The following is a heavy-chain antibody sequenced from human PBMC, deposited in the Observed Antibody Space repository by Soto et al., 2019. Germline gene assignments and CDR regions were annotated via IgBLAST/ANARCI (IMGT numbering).Heavy chain of an antibody. CDR1: GGSISSGGYY. CDR2: IYYSGST. CDR3: AREGLAAAAYYFDY. Sequence: QVQLQESGPGLVKPSQTLSLTCTVSGGSISSGGYYWSWIRQHPGKGLEWIGYIYYSGSTYYNPSLKGRVTISVDTSKNQFSLKLSSVTAADTAVYYCAREGLAAAAYYFDYWGQGTMVTVSS. J-gene: IGHJ4*02. V-gene: IGHV4-31*03. D-gene: IGHD6-13*01.